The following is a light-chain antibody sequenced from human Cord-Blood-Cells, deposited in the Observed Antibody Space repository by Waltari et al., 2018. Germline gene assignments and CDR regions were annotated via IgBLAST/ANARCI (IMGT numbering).Light chain of an antibody. CDR2: DAS. CDR1: QDISNY. CDR3: QQYDNLPYT. Sequence: DIQLTQSPSSLSPSVGDRVTITCPASQDISNYLNSYQQKPGKAPKLLIYDASNLETGVPSRFSGSGSGTDFTFTISSLQPEDIATYYCQQYDNLPYTFGQGTKLEIK. V-gene: IGKV1-33*01. J-gene: IGKJ2*01.